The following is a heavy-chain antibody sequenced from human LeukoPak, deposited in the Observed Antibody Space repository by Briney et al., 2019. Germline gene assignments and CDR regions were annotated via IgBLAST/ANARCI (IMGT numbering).Heavy chain of an antibody. V-gene: IGHV3-23*01. CDR1: GFTFSSYA. J-gene: IGHJ4*01. CDR3: AKRGSSGSYYFDS. Sequence: GGSLRLSCAASGFTFSSYAMSWVRQAPGKGLEWVSTLNNVGGAFYADSAKGRFTISRDNSKNTLYVQMNSLRADDTAVYYCAKRGSSGSYYFDSWGHGTLVTVSS. CDR2: LNNVGGA. D-gene: IGHD6-19*01.